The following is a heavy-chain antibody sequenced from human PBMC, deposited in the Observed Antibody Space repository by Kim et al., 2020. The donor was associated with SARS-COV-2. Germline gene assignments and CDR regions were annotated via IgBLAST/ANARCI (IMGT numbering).Heavy chain of an antibody. D-gene: IGHD1-1*01. V-gene: IGHV1-8*01. CDR3: ARGANWYRY. J-gene: IGHJ4*02. Sequence: ASVKVSCKASGYIFTSNDINWVRQAPGQGLEWMGWMNPDSGNTGYAQKVQGRITMTRNTSISTAYMELSSLRSEDTAVYFCARGANWYRYWGQGTLVTVS. CDR1: GYIFTSND. CDR2: MNPDSGNT.